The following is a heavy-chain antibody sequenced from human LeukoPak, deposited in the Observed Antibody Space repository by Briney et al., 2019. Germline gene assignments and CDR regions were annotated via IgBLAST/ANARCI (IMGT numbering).Heavy chain of an antibody. CDR3: TRMTTGHDY. CDR1: GVSFNVFY. J-gene: IGHJ4*02. V-gene: IGHV4-34*01. CDR2: INHSGYT. Sequence: SETLSLTCALSGVSFNVFYGRCDRQTPGKGLEWIGEINHSGYTNDSPSLKSRVTISIDTSRKQFSLNLRSVTVADTGIYYCTRMTTGHDYWGQGTLVTVSS. D-gene: IGHD4-17*01.